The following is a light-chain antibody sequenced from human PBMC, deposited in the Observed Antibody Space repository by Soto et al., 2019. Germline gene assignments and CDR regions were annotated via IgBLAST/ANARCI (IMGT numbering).Light chain of an antibody. J-gene: IGLJ2*01. Sequence: QSALTQPASVSGSPGQSITISCTGTSSDVGGFNYVSWYQQHPGKAPKLMIYGVSNRPSGVSNRFSGSRSGSTASLTISGLQDEDEADYYCSLYTTSPTLEFGGGTKLTVL. CDR3: SLYTTSPTLE. CDR1: SSDVGGFNY. CDR2: GVS. V-gene: IGLV2-14*01.